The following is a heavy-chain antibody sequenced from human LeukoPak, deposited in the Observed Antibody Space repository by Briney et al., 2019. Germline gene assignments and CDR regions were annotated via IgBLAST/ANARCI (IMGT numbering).Heavy chain of an antibody. D-gene: IGHD3-3*01. CDR3: ARESPTGILEWLPPLYYYYYYMDV. CDR1: GGSISSGDYY. Sequence: SETLSLTCTVSGGSISSGDYYWSWIRQPPGKGLEWIGYIYYSGSTYYNPSLKSRVTISVDTSKNQFSLKLSSVTAADTAVYYCARESPTGILEWLPPLYYYYYYMDVWGKGTTVTVSS. CDR2: IYYSGST. J-gene: IGHJ6*03. V-gene: IGHV4-30-4*08.